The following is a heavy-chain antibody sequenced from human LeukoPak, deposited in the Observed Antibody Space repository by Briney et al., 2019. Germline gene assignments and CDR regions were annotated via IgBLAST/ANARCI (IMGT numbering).Heavy chain of an antibody. D-gene: IGHD2-15*01. CDR1: GGTFSSYG. CDR2: IIPIFGTA. CDR3: ARERLYCSGGSCFSPYYYYMDV. Sequence: SVKVSCKASGGTFSSYGISWVRQAPGQGLEWMGGIIPIFGTANYAQKFQGRVTITADESTSTAYMELSSLRSEDTAVYYCARERLYCSGGSCFSPYYYYMDVWGKGTTVTVSS. V-gene: IGHV1-69*13. J-gene: IGHJ6*03.